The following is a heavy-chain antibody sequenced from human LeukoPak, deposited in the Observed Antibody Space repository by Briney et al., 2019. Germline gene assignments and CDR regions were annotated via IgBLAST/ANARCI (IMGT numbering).Heavy chain of an antibody. J-gene: IGHJ4*02. CDR2: IYHSGST. CDR3: ASYISTPSRRNLDC. D-gene: IGHD2-2*01. Sequence: SGTLSLTCAVSGGSISSSNWWSWVRQPPGKGLEWIGEIYHSGSTNYNPSLKSRVTISVDTSKNQFSLKLSSVTAADTAVYYCASYISTPSRRNLDCWGQGTLVTVSS. CDR1: GGSISSSNW. V-gene: IGHV4-4*02.